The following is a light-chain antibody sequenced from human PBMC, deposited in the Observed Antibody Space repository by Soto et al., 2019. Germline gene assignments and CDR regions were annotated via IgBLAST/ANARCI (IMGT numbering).Light chain of an antibody. V-gene: IGKV1-27*01. CDR2: AAS. J-gene: IGKJ3*01. Sequence: DIQMTQSPTSLSASVGDRVTITCRASQDIRNFVAWYQQKPGKAPKLLIYAASTLQPGVPSRFSGSGSGTDFTLTINSLQPEDVATYSCQKYSSVPTFGPGTKVEIK. CDR3: QKYSSVPT. CDR1: QDIRNF.